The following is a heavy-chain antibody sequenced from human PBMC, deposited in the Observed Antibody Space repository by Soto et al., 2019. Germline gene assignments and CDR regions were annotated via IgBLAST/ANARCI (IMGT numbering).Heavy chain of an antibody. J-gene: IGHJ3*02. CDR2: ISGSGGST. D-gene: IGHD3-22*01. V-gene: IGHV3-23*01. CDR3: AKGYKRITMIVVVIGAFDI. CDR1: GFTFSSYA. Sequence: GSLRLSCAASGFTFSSYAMSWVRQAPGKGLEWVSAISGSGGSTYYADSVKGRFTISRDNSKNTLYLQMNSLRAEDTAVYYCAKGYKRITMIVVVIGAFDIWGQGTMVTVSS.